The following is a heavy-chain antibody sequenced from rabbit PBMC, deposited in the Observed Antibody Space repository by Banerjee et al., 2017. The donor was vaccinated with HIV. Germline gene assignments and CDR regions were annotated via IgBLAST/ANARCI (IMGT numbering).Heavy chain of an antibody. D-gene: IGHD4-1*01. CDR2: IYAGRGTT. CDR3: ARDLAGVIGWNFNL. V-gene: IGHV1S45*01. Sequence: QEQLKETGGGLVQPGGSLTLSCTASGFTISSSYWMSWVRQAPGKGLEWIGAIYAGRGTTYYASWVNGRFTISRPSSTTVTLQMTSLTAADTATYFCARDLAGVIGWNFNLWGQGTLVTVS. CDR1: GFTISSSYW. J-gene: IGHJ4*01.